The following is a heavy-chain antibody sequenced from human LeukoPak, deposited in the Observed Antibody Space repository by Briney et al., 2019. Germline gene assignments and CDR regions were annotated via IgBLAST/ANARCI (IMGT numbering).Heavy chain of an antibody. D-gene: IGHD3-10*01. CDR3: ARGGYYYGSGSYRDAFDI. CDR1: GYTFTGYF. CDR2: INPNTGGT. V-gene: IGHV1-2*04. J-gene: IGHJ3*02. Sequence: ASVKVSCKASGYTFTGYFMHWVRQAPGQGLEWMGWINPNTGGTNYVQKFQGWVTMTRDTSISTAYMELSRLRSDDTAVYYCARGGYYYGSGSYRDAFDIWGQGTMVTVSS.